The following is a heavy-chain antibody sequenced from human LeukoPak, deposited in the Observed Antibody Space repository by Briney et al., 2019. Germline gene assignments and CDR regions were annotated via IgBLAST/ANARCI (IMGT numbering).Heavy chain of an antibody. D-gene: IGHD2-21*02. CDR2: ISAYNGNT. Sequence: ASVKVSCKASGYTFTSYGISWVRQAPGQGLEWMGWISAYNGNTNYAQKLQGRVTMTTDTSTSTAYMELRSLRSDDTAVYYCAYCGGDCYSNAFDIWGQGTMVTVSS. CDR1: GYTFTSYG. J-gene: IGHJ3*02. CDR3: AYCGGDCYSNAFDI. V-gene: IGHV1-18*01.